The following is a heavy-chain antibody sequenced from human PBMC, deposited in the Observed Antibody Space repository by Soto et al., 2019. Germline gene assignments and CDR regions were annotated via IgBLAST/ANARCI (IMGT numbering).Heavy chain of an antibody. Sequence: SETLSLTCTVSGGSISSYYWSRIRQPPGKGLEWIGYIYYSGSTNYNPSLKSRVTISVDTSKNQFSLKLSSVTAADTAVCYCARHSSWYNAFQHWGQGTLVTVSS. D-gene: IGHD6-13*01. CDR2: IYYSGST. J-gene: IGHJ1*01. CDR1: GGSISSYY. V-gene: IGHV4-59*08. CDR3: ARHSSWYNAFQH.